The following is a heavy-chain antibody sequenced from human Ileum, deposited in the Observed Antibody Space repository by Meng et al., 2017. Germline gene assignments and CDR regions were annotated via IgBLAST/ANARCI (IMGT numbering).Heavy chain of an antibody. V-gene: IGHV4-4*03. CDR3: ASLGPRTAAGRVYYFDY. D-gene: IGHD6-13*01. J-gene: IGHJ4*02. Sequence: GAAHGPLDPPEPWSLTCPVSCGHLTRVNWWSWVRQPPGKGLEWIGEIYHSGSTNYTPSLKSRVTISVDKSKNQFSLKLSSVTAADTAVYYCASLGPRTAAGRVYYFDYWGQGTLVTVSS. CDR2: IYHSGST. CDR1: CGHLTRVNW.